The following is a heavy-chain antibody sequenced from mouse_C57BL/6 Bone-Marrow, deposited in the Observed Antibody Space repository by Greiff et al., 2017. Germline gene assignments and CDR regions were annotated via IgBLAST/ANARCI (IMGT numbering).Heavy chain of an antibody. Sequence: LVESGAELVRPGASVKLSCTASGFNIKDDYMHWVKQRPDQGLEWIGWIDPENGDTEYAAKVQGKATITADTSSNTAYLQLSSLTSEDTAVYYCARGDYYDYDGVAYWGQGTLVTVSA. CDR1: GFNIKDDY. J-gene: IGHJ3*01. CDR3: ARGDYYDYDGVAY. D-gene: IGHD2-4*01. CDR2: IDPENGDT. V-gene: IGHV14-4*01.